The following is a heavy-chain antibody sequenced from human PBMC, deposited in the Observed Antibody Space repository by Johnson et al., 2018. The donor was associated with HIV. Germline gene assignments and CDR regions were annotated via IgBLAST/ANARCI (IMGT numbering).Heavy chain of an antibody. CDR1: GFTFSSYA. CDR2: IWYDGSNK. Sequence: QVQLVESGGGVVQPGRSLRLSCAASGFTFSSYAMHWVRQAPGKGLEWVAVIWYDGSNKYYADSVKGRFTISRDNSKNTLYLQMNSLRAEDTAVYHCARYSSGWYGAFDIWGQGTMVTVSS. V-gene: IGHV3-33*08. D-gene: IGHD6-19*01. J-gene: IGHJ3*02. CDR3: ARYSSGWYGAFDI.